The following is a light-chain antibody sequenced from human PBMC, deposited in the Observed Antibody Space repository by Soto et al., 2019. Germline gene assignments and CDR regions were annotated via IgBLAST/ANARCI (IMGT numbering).Light chain of an antibody. J-gene: IGKJ1*01. CDR3: QQYGSSPLT. V-gene: IGKV3-20*01. CDR1: QSVSSSY. CDR2: GAS. Sequence: EIELTQSPVTLSLSPGERATLSCRASQSVSSSYLAWYQQKPGQAPRLLIYGASSRATGIPDRFSCSGSGTDFTLTISRLEPEDFAVYYCQQYGSSPLTFGQGTKVEIK.